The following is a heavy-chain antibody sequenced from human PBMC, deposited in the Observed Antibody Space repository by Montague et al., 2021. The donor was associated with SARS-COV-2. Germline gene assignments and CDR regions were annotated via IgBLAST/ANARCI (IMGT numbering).Heavy chain of an antibody. V-gene: IGHV4-34*01. Sequence: SETLSLTCAVHAGSFSGYYWNWVRRPPGKGLEWIGEINHGGNTNYNPSLKNRLTISVDTSKNQFSLKLTSVAATDTAVYYCARLRDGVVPSPILGIGPYFTYYYMDVWGQGTTVTVSS. CDR1: AGSFSGYY. J-gene: IGHJ6*03. CDR3: ARLRDGVVPSPILGIGPYFTYYYMDV. D-gene: IGHD2-15*01. CDR2: INHGGNT.